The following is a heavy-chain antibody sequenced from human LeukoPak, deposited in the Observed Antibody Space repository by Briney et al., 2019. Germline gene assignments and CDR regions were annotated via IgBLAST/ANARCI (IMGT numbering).Heavy chain of an antibody. V-gene: IGHV3-11*01. Sequence: PGGSLRLSCAASGFTFNDHYMSWIRQVPGKGLEWLSYINIGGTNTHYADSVKGRFTISRDNAKKSLYLEMNNLRAEDTAVYYCATDGAGFDTWGQGVLVTVSS. CDR3: ATDGAGFDT. CDR2: INIGGTNT. CDR1: GFTFNDHY. J-gene: IGHJ5*02.